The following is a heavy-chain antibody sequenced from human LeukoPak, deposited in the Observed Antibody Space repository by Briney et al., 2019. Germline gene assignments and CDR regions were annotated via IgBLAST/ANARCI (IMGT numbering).Heavy chain of an antibody. V-gene: IGHV1-3*01. CDR3: ARGQRRAYDILTTRWDRFDY. Sequence: ASVKVSCKASGYTFTSYAMRWVRQAPGQRLEWMGWINAGNGNTKYSQKFQGRVTITRDTSASTAYMELSSLRSEDTAVYYCARGQRRAYDILTTRWDRFDYWGQGTLVTVSS. CDR1: GYTFTSYA. D-gene: IGHD3-9*01. J-gene: IGHJ4*02. CDR2: INAGNGNT.